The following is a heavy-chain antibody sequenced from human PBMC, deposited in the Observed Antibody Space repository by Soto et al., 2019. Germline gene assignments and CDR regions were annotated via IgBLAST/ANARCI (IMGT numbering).Heavy chain of an antibody. CDR3: ASFNDRSEPAAILY. CDR1: WGSLSSGGFS. V-gene: IGHV4-31*03. CDR2: IYNNGNT. D-gene: IGHD2-2*01. Sequence: TLSPTRPVSWGSLSSGGFSWGWVRQHPGKGLEWIAYIYNNGNTYYNPSLRGRLTISMDTSQSQFSLTLTSVTAAYTAVYYCASFNDRSEPAAILYWGQGTLVTVS. J-gene: IGHJ4*02.